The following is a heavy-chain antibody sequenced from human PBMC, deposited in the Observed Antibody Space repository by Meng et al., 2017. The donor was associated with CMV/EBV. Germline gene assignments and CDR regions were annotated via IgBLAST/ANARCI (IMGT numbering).Heavy chain of an antibody. V-gene: IGHV1-46*01. J-gene: IGHJ6*02. Sequence: ASVKVSCKASGYTFTSYYMHWVRQAPGQGLEWMGIINPSGGSTSYAQKFQGRVTMTRDTSTSTVYMELSSLRSEDTAVYYCARGGYYDSSGYYSGMDVWGRGTTVTVSS. D-gene: IGHD3-22*01. CDR2: INPSGGST. CDR1: GYTFTSYY. CDR3: ARGGYYDSSGYYSGMDV.